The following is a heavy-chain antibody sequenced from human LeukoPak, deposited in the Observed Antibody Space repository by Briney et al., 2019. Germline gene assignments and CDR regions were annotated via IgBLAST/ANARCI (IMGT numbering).Heavy chain of an antibody. Sequence: GGSLRLSCAASGFTLSDYYMSWIRQAPGQGLASVSYISSSGSTIYYADSVKGRFTISRDNAKNSLYLQMNSLRAEDTAVYYCARVRVGATTDFDYWGQGTLVTVSS. J-gene: IGHJ4*02. CDR2: ISSSGSTI. CDR1: GFTLSDYY. D-gene: IGHD1-26*01. CDR3: ARVRVGATTDFDY. V-gene: IGHV3-11*04.